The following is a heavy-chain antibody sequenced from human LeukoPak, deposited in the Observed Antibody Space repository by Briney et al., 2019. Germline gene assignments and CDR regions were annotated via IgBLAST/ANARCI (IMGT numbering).Heavy chain of an antibody. CDR1: GYTFTSYG. CDR3: ARLDRSGWSCFDY. V-gene: IGHV1-18*01. CDR2: ISAYNGNT. J-gene: IGHJ4*02. Sequence: ASVKVSCKASGYTFTSYGISWVRQAPGQGLEWMGWISAYNGNTNYAQKLQGRVTMTTDTSTSTAHMELRSLRSDDTAVYYCARLDRSGWSCFDYWGQGTLVTVSS. D-gene: IGHD6-19*01.